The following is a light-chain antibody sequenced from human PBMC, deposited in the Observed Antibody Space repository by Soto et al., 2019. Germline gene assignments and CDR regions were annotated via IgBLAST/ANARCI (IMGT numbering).Light chain of an antibody. J-gene: IGKJ1*01. V-gene: IGKV3-20*01. Sequence: EIVLTQSPGTLSLSPWERATLSCRASQSVSSNYLAWYQQKPGQAPRLLIYGASSRATGIPVRFSGSGTGTDFTLTISRLEPEDFAMYYCQQYGSSPGTFGQGTKVDIK. CDR2: GAS. CDR1: QSVSSNY. CDR3: QQYGSSPGT.